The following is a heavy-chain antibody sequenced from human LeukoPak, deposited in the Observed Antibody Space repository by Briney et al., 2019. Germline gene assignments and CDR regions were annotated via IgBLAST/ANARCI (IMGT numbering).Heavy chain of an antibody. CDR1: GGSFTSYY. Sequence: SETLSLTCTVSGGSFTSYYWSWIRQPPGKGLEWIGYVYTSGNTNHNPTLKSRVTISVDTSTKQFSLKLSSVTAEDTAVYYCARLLLGTTLDYWGQGNLVTVSS. D-gene: IGHD1-26*01. CDR2: VYTSGNT. CDR3: ARLLLGTTLDY. V-gene: IGHV4-4*09. J-gene: IGHJ4*02.